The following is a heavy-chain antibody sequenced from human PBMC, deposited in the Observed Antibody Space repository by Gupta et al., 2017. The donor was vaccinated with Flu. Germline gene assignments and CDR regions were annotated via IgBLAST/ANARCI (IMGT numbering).Heavy chain of an antibody. Sequence: EWMGHLDIEDGETVDAQKFQGRVTMTEDTSTDTAYMELSSLRSEDTAVYYCATDGLVRYFDWLSRRYYYFMDVWGEGTTVTVSS. CDR2: LDIEDGET. V-gene: IGHV1-24*01. CDR3: ATDGLVRYFDWLSRRYYYFMDV. J-gene: IGHJ6*03. D-gene: IGHD3-9*01.